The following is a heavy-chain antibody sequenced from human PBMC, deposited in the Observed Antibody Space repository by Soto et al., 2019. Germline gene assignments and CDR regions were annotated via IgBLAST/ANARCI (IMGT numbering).Heavy chain of an antibody. CDR3: ARALYDSRNF. CDR1: GGSFSGYY. D-gene: IGHD3-22*01. CDR2: INHSGST. Sequence: SETLSLTCAVYGGSFSGYYWSWIRQPPGKGLEWIGEINHSGSTNYNPSLKSRVTISVDTSKNQFSLKLSSVTAADTAVYYCARALYDSRNFWGQGTLVTVSS. V-gene: IGHV4-34*01. J-gene: IGHJ4*02.